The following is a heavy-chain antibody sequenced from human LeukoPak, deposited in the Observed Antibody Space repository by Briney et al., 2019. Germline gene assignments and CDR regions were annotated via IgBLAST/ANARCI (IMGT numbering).Heavy chain of an antibody. Sequence: SVKVTCKASGGTFSNYSINWVRQAPGQGLEWMGRFIPILDITNYVQKFQGRVTITADKSTSTAYMELSSLRSEDTAVYYCASMQGYCSAGTCYYYYGMDVWGQGTTVTVSS. CDR2: FIPILDIT. CDR3: ASMQGYCSAGTCYYYYGMDV. J-gene: IGHJ6*02. D-gene: IGHD2-15*01. CDR1: GGTFSNYS. V-gene: IGHV1-69*02.